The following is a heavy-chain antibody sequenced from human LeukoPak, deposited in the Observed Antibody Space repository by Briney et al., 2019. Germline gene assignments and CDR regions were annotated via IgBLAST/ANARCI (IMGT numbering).Heavy chain of an antibody. CDR2: TYYSGST. V-gene: IGHV4-30-4*01. J-gene: IGHJ3*02. CDR3: ASRGITMVRGVADI. Sequence: SETLSLTCTVSGGSISSGDYYWSWIRQPPGKGLEWIGYTYYSGSTYYNPSLKSRVTISVDTSKNQFSLKLSSVTAADTAVYYCASRGITMVRGVADIWGQGTMVTVSS. D-gene: IGHD3-10*01. CDR1: GGSISSGDYY.